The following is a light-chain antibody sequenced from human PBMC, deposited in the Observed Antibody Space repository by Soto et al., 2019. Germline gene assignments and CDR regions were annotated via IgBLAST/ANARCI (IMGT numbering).Light chain of an antibody. Sequence: EIVLAQSPGTLSLSAGEGATLSCRASQSVSGSYLAWYQQKPGQAPRLLIYGASSRATGIPDRFSGSGSGTDFTLTISRLEPEDFAVYYCQQYGSSQWTFGQGTKVDI. V-gene: IGKV3-20*01. CDR3: QQYGSSQWT. CDR2: GAS. CDR1: QSVSGSY. J-gene: IGKJ1*01.